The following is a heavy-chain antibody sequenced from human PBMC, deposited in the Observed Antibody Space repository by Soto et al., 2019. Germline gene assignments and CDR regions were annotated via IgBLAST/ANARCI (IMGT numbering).Heavy chain of an antibody. V-gene: IGHV3-23*01. Sequence: LRLSCAASGFTFSSYAMSWVRQAPGKGLEWVSAISGSGGSTYYADSVKGRFTISRDNSKNTLYLQMNSLRAEDTAVYYCAKQGYYYDSSGYFDYWGQGTLVTVSS. J-gene: IGHJ4*02. CDR2: ISGSGGST. CDR1: GFTFSSYA. CDR3: AKQGYYYDSSGYFDY. D-gene: IGHD3-22*01.